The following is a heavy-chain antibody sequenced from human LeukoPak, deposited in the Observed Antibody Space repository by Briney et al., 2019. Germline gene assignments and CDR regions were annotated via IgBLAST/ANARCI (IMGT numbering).Heavy chain of an antibody. J-gene: IGHJ5*02. CDR3: ANFERTVAGPYSWFDP. Sequence: GGSLRLSCAASGFTFSDYYMSWIRQAPGKGLEWVSYISSSGSTIYYADSVKGRLTISRDNAKNSLYLQMNSLRAEDTAIYYCANFERTVAGPYSWFDPWGQGTRVTVSS. D-gene: IGHD6-19*01. CDR1: GFTFSDYY. V-gene: IGHV3-11*01. CDR2: ISSSGSTI.